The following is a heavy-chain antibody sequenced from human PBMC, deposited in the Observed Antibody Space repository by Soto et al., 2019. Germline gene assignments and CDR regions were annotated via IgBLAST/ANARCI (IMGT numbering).Heavy chain of an antibody. CDR3: ARDSYDSSGYYSYFDY. Sequence: PGGSLRLSCAASGFTLSSYSMKWVRQAPGKGLEWVSYISSSSSTIYYADSVKGRFTISRDNAKNSLYLQMNSLRDEDTAVYYCARDSYDSSGYYSYFDYWGQGTLVTVSS. CDR2: ISSSSSTI. CDR1: GFTLSSYS. D-gene: IGHD3-22*01. J-gene: IGHJ4*02. V-gene: IGHV3-48*02.